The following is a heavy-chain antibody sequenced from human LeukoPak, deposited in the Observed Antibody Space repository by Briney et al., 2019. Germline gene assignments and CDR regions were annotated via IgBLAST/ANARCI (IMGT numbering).Heavy chain of an antibody. D-gene: IGHD6-13*01. Sequence: PSETLSLTCTFSGCSLSSYYWSWIRQPPGKGLEWVGYIYYSGSTNYHPTLKSRVTISVATSKNQFYLKLSSVTAADTAVYYCARDNGIAAAGPQTYYGMDVWGQGTTVTVSS. V-gene: IGHV4-59*01. J-gene: IGHJ6*02. CDR1: GCSLSSYY. CDR3: ARDNGIAAAGPQTYYGMDV. CDR2: IYYSGST.